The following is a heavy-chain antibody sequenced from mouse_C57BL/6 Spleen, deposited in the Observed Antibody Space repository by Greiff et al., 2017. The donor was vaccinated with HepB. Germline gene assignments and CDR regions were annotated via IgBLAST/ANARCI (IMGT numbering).Heavy chain of an antibody. D-gene: IGHD2-5*01. CDR2: IGPGSGST. V-gene: IGHV1-77*01. Sequence: QVQLQQSGAELVKPGASVKISCKASGYTFTDYYINWVKQRPGQGLEWIGKIGPGSGSTYYNEKFKGKATLTADKSSSTAYMQLSSLTSEDSAVYFCARPSYSNYPYYYAMDYWGQGTSVTVSS. J-gene: IGHJ4*01. CDR1: GYTFTDYY. CDR3: ARPSYSNYPYYYAMDY.